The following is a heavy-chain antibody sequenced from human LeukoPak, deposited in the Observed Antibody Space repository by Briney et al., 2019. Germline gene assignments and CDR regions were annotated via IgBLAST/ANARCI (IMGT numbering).Heavy chain of an antibody. CDR3: ATDHSYGPGDWYSDL. D-gene: IGHD5-18*01. CDR1: GYTLTELS. CDR2: FDPEDGET. Sequence: ASVKVSCKASGYTLTELSMHWVRQAPGKGLEWMGGFDPEDGETIYAQKFQGRVTMTEDTSTDTAYMELSSLRSEDTAVYYCATDHSYGPGDWYSDLWGRGTLVTVSS. J-gene: IGHJ2*01. V-gene: IGHV1-24*01.